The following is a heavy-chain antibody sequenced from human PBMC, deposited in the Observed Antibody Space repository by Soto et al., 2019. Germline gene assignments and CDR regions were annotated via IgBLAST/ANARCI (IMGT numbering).Heavy chain of an antibody. D-gene: IGHD6-19*01. J-gene: IGHJ4*02. CDR2: IYPGDSDT. Sequence: GESLKISCKCSGYSFTSYWIGLVRQMPGKGLEWMGIIYPGDSDTRYSPSFQGQVTISADKSISTAYLQWSSLRASDTAMYYCARGAVAGSVKSYIDYWGQGTLVTVSS. V-gene: IGHV5-51*01. CDR1: GYSFTSYW. CDR3: ARGAVAGSVKSYIDY.